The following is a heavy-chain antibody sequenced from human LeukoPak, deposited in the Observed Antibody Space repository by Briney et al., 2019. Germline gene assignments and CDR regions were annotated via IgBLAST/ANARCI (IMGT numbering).Heavy chain of an antibody. J-gene: IGHJ4*02. D-gene: IGHD1-1*01. CDR3: ARVGSLDTRGY. V-gene: IGHV3-74*01. Sequence: GGSLRLSCAASGFTFSNDWMHWVRQAPGKGPVWVSRINIDGSSTSYADSVKGRFTISRDNAKNTLYLQMNSLRAEDTAVYYCARVGSLDTRGYWGQGTLVTVSS. CDR2: INIDGSST. CDR1: GFTFSNDW.